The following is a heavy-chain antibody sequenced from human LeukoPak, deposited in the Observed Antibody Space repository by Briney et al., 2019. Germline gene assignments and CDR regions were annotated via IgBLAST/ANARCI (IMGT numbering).Heavy chain of an antibody. V-gene: IGHV3-23*01. CDR2: ISGSGGST. CDR3: TTSWPKVREGDQ. CDR1: GFTFSSYA. Sequence: GGSLRFSCAASGFTFSSYAMSWVRQAPGKGLEWVSAISGSGGSTYYADSVKGRFTISRDNSKNTLYLQMNSLRAEDTAVYYCTTSWPKVREGDQWGQGTLVTVSS. J-gene: IGHJ4*02. D-gene: IGHD3-10*01.